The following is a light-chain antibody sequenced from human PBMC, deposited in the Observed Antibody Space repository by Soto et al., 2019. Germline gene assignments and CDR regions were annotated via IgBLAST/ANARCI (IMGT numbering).Light chain of an antibody. CDR1: SNDLGGYNY. CDR3: SSYGGSDNLI. Sequence: QSALTQPPSASESPGQSVTISCTGSSNDLGGYNYVSWYQHHPGKAPKLIIYEVRERPSGVPDRFSGSKSGNTASLTVSGLQAEDEADYYCSSYGGSDNLIFGGGTKLTVL. J-gene: IGLJ2*01. V-gene: IGLV2-8*01. CDR2: EVR.